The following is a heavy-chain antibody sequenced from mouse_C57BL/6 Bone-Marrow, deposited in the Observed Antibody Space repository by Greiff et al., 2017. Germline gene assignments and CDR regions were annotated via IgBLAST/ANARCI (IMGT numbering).Heavy chain of an antibody. CDR2: IDPEDGDT. Sequence: VQLQQSGAELVKPGASVKLSCTASGFNIKDYYIHWVKQRPEQGLEWIGRIDPEDGDTKYAPKFQDKATITADTSSNTAYLQLSSLTSEDTAIYYCARSLYWCSTNYWGRGTAPTVTS. J-gene: IGHJ2*01. V-gene: IGHV14-2*01. CDR3: ARSLYWCSTNY. D-gene: IGHD2-1*01. CDR1: GFNIKDYY.